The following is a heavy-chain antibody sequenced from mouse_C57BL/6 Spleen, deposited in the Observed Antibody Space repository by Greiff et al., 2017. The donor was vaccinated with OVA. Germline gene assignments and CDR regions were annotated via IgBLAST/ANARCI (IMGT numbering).Heavy chain of an antibody. J-gene: IGHJ3*01. CDR1: GYSFTGYY. D-gene: IGHD1-1*01. V-gene: IGHV1-42*01. Sequence: VQLQQSGPELVKPGASVKISCKASGYSFTGYYMNWVKQSPEKSLEWIGQINPSTGGTTYNQKFKAKATLTVDKSSSTAYMQLKSLTSEDSAVYYCARRGGDYYGTQAWLAYWGQGTLVTVSA. CDR2: INPSTGGT. CDR3: ARRGGDYYGTQAWLAY.